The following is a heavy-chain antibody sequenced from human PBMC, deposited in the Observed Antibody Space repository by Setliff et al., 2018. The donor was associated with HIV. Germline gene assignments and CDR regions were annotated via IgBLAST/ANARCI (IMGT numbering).Heavy chain of an antibody. D-gene: IGHD2-2*01. Sequence: GGSLRLSCAASGFTFSSYSMNWVRQAPGKGLEWVSYISSSSSTIYYADSVKGRFTISRDDATKSLFLQMDSLRAEDTAVYYCARSRSTRDAFDIWGQGTMVTVSS. J-gene: IGHJ3*02. V-gene: IGHV3-48*04. CDR1: GFTFSSYS. CDR2: ISSSSSTI. CDR3: ARSRSTRDAFDI.